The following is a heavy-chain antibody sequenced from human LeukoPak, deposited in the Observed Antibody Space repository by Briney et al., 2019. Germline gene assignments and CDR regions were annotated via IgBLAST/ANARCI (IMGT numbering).Heavy chain of an antibody. CDR1: GGSNSSSSYY. V-gene: IGHV4-39*01. Sequence: PSETLSLTCNVSGGSNSSSSYYWGWIRQPPGKGLEWIGSIYYSGSTYYNPSLKSRVTISVDTSKNQFSLKLSSVTAADTAVYYCETPGRVAGAGAFDIWGQGTMVTVSS. D-gene: IGHD6-19*01. CDR3: ETPGRVAGAGAFDI. CDR2: IYYSGST. J-gene: IGHJ3*02.